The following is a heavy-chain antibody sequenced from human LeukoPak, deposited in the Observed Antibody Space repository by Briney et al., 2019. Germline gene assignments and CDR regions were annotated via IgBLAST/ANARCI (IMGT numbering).Heavy chain of an antibody. J-gene: IGHJ6*02. CDR3: ARELSWLGMDV. D-gene: IGHD1-7*01. CDR2: MNPNSGNT. Sequence: ASVKVSCKASGYTFTSYDINWVRQATGQGLEWMGWMNPNSGNTGYAQKFQGRATMTRNTSISTAYMELSSLRSEDTAVYYCARELSWLGMDVWGQGTTVTVSS. V-gene: IGHV1-8*01. CDR1: GYTFTSYD.